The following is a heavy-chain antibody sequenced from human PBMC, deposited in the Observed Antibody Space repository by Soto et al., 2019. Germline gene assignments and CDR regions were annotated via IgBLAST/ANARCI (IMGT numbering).Heavy chain of an antibody. CDR3: ARDIASEHYAFDI. D-gene: IGHD3-16*02. J-gene: IGHJ3*02. Sequence: GGSLRLSCAASGFTFSSYSMNWVRQAPGKGLEWVSSISSSSSYIYYADSVKGRFTISRDNAKNSLYLQMNSLRAEDTAVYYCARDIASEHYAFDIWGQGTMVTVSS. CDR2: ISSSSSYI. V-gene: IGHV3-21*01. CDR1: GFTFSSYS.